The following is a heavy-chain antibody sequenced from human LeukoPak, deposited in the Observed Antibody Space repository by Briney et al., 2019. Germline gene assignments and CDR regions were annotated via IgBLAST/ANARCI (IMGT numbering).Heavy chain of an antibody. CDR1: GGTFSSYA. D-gene: IGHD2-8*02. CDR3: ARGSPLLSHYYGMDV. CDR2: IIPIFGTA. Sequence: SVKVSCKASGGTFSSYAISWVRQAPGQGLEWMGGIIPIFGTANYAQKFQGRVTITADESTSTAHMELSSLRSEDTAVYYCARGSPLLSHYYGMDVWGKGTTVTVSS. J-gene: IGHJ6*04. V-gene: IGHV1-69*01.